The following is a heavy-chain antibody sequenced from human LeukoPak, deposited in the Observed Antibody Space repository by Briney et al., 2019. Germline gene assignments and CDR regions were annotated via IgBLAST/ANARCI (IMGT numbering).Heavy chain of an antibody. J-gene: IGHJ4*02. V-gene: IGHV1-18*01. CDR1: GYTLTSYG. D-gene: IGHD3-10*01. CDR2: ISVYSGNT. CDR3: ARDADGVIDY. Sequence: GASVKVSCKASGYTLTSYGISWVRQAPGQGLEWMGWISVYSGNTNYAQKLQGRVTLTTDTSTSTAYMGLRSLRSDDTAVYYCARDADGVIDYWGQGTLVTVSS.